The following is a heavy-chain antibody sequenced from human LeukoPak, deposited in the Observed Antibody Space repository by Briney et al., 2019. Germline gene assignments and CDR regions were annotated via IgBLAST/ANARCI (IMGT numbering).Heavy chain of an antibody. CDR2: INPDSGGT. D-gene: IGHD6-13*01. J-gene: IGHJ5*02. CDR1: GYTFAGYY. CDR3: ARDPGYSRIWNWFDP. Sequence: GTSVKVSCKASGYTFAGYYMHWVRQAPGQGLEWMGWINPDSGGTNYAQKFQGRVTMTRDTSISTAYMELSSLRSDDTAVYYCARDPGYSRIWNWFDPWGQGTLVTVSS. V-gene: IGHV1-2*02.